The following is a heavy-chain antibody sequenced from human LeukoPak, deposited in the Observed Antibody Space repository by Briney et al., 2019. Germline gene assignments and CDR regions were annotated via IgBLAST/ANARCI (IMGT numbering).Heavy chain of an antibody. Sequence: SETLSLTCTVSGGSISSYYWSWIRQPAGKGLEWIGRIYTSGSTNYNPSLKSRVTMSVDTSKNQFSLKLSSVTAADTAVYYCARDSRYSSSWYRRYYYYMDVGGKGPRSPSP. CDR3: ARDSRYSSSWYRRYYYYMDV. CDR1: GGSISSYY. J-gene: IGHJ6*03. D-gene: IGHD6-13*01. CDR2: IYTSGST. V-gene: IGHV4-4*07.